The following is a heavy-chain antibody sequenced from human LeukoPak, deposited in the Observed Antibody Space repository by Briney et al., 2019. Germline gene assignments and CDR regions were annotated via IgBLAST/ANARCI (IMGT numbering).Heavy chain of an antibody. D-gene: IGHD6-13*01. CDR3: ARGGQLGALDI. V-gene: IGHV3-30*03. CDR1: GFTFSSYG. CDR2: ISYDGSNK. Sequence: GGSLRLSCAASGFTFSSYGMHWVRQAPGKGLEWVAVISYDGSNKYYADSVKGRFTISRDNSKNTLYLQMNSLRAEDTAVYYCARGGQLGALDIWGQGTMVTVSS. J-gene: IGHJ3*02.